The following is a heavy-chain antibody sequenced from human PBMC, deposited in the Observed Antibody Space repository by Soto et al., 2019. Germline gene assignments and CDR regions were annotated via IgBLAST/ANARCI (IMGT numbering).Heavy chain of an antibody. CDR2: IYYSGST. CDR3: ARCPRDPDYYYYMDV. J-gene: IGHJ6*03. Sequence: SETLSLTCTVSGGSISSSSYYWGWIRQPPGKGLEWIGSIYYSGSTYYNPSLKSRVTISVDTSKNQFSLKLSSVTAADTAVYYCARCPRDPDYYYYMDVWGKGTTVTVSS. CDR1: GGSISSSSYY. V-gene: IGHV4-39*01.